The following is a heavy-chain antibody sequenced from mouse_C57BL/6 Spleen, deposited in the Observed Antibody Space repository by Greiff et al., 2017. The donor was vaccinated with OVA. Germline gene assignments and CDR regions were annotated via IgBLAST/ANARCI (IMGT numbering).Heavy chain of an antibody. Sequence: QVQLKQSGPELVKPGASVKISCKASGYAFSSSWMNWVKQRPGKGLEWIGRIYPGDGDTNYNGKFKGKATLTADKSSSTAYMQLSSLTSEDSAVYFCAREGDSSAFWFAYWGQGTLVTVSA. CDR1: GYAFSSSW. D-gene: IGHD3-2*02. V-gene: IGHV1-82*01. J-gene: IGHJ3*01. CDR3: AREGDSSAFWFAY. CDR2: IYPGDGDT.